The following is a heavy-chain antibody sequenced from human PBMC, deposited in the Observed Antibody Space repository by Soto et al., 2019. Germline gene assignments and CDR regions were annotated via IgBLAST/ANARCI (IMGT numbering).Heavy chain of an antibody. J-gene: IGHJ4*02. CDR3: AKVRAARPVY. CDR2: ISGSGGST. CDR1: GFTFSSYA. D-gene: IGHD6-6*01. V-gene: IGHV3-23*01. Sequence: GSLRLSCAASGFTFSSYAMICVRQAPGKGLEWVSAISGSGGSTYYTDSVKGRFTISRDNSKNTLYLQMNSLRAEDTAVYYCAKVRAARPVYWGQGTLVTVSS.